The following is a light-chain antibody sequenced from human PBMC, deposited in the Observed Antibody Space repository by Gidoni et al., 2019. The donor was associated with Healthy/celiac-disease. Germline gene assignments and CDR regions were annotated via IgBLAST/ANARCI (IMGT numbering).Light chain of an antibody. CDR2: AAS. CDR3: QQSYRTPGA. CDR1: QSISSH. J-gene: IGKJ1*01. Sequence: DIQITQSPSSLSASVGDRVTITCRASQSISSHLNWYQQKPGKAPKLMIYAASSLQSGVPSRFSGSGSGKDFTLTISSLQPEDFATYYWQQSYRTPGAFXXXTKVEIK. V-gene: IGKV1-39*01.